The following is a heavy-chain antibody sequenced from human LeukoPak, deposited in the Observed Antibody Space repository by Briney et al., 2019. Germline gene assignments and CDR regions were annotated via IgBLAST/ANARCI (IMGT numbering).Heavy chain of an antibody. D-gene: IGHD2-2*01. CDR1: GYTFTGYY. V-gene: IGHV1-2*02. CDR2: INPNSGGA. CDR3: ASRVVPAALLLP. J-gene: IGHJ5*02. Sequence: ASVKVSCKASGYTFTGYYMHWVRQAPGQGLEWMGWINPNSGGANYAQKFQGRVTMTRDTSISTAYMELRRVRSDDTAVYYCASRVVPAALLLPWGQGTLVTVSS.